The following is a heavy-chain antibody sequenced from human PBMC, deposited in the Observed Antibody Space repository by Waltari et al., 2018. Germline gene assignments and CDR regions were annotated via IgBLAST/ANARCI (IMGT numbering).Heavy chain of an antibody. CDR3: ARGSTTHTMIVVAPDY. CDR2: INHSGST. Sequence: QVQLQQWGAGLLKPSETLSLTCAVYGGSFSGYYWSWIRQPPGKGLEWIGEINHSGSTNYTASLKSRVTISVDTSKNQFTLKLRSVTAADTAVYYCARGSTTHTMIVVAPDYWGQGTLVTVSS. J-gene: IGHJ4*02. V-gene: IGHV4-34*01. CDR1: GGSFSGYY. D-gene: IGHD3-22*01.